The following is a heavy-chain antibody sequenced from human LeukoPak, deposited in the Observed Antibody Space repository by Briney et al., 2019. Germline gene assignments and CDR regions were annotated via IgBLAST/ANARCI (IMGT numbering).Heavy chain of an antibody. Sequence: GGSLRLSCAASGFTFSSYAISWVRQAPGKGLEWVSGISGSGGSTYYVDSVKGRFTISRDNSKNTLYLQMNSLRAEDTAVYYCAKDNRELGYYYGMDVWGQGTTVTVS. CDR2: ISGSGGST. CDR1: GFTFSSYA. CDR3: AKDNRELGYYYGMDV. J-gene: IGHJ6*02. D-gene: IGHD3-10*01. V-gene: IGHV3-23*01.